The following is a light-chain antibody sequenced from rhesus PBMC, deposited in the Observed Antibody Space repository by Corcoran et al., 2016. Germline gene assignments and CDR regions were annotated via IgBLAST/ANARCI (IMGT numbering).Light chain of an antibody. CDR1: QGISTY. CDR3: LQYNSDPYS. J-gene: IGKJ2*01. CDR2: KAS. Sequence: DIQMTQSPSSLSASVGDRVTITCRASQGISTYLNWYQQKPGKAPKRLIYKASSLERGVPSRFSGSGSGTDFTLTISSLQPEDFATYYCLQYNSDPYSFGQGTKVEIK. V-gene: IGKV1-43*02.